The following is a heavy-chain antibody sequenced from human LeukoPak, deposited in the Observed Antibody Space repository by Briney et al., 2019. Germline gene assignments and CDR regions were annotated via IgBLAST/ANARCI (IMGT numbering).Heavy chain of an antibody. CDR3: AKDAERGFDFSNSLQS. V-gene: IGHV3-33*06. Sequence: PGGSLRLSCGASGFTFSSYGMHWVRQAPGKGLQWVAVIWNDGSDKYYGDSVKGRFTISRDNSKKTVYLQLSSLRVEDTAVYYCAKDAERGFDFSNSLQSWGQGTLVTVSS. CDR2: IWNDGSDK. D-gene: IGHD4-11*01. J-gene: IGHJ4*02. CDR1: GFTFSSYG.